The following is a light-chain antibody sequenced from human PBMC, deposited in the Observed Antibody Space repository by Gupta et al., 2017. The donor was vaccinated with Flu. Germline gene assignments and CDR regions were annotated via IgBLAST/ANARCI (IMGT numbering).Light chain of an antibody. V-gene: IGKV1-6*01. CDR1: QGSRND. Sequence: AIHMTQSPSSLSASVGDRVTITCRASQGSRNDLGWYQQKPGKAPKLLIYAASSLQSGVPSRFSGSGSGTDFTLTISSLQPEDFATYYCLQDYNYPWTFGQGTKVEIK. CDR2: AAS. J-gene: IGKJ1*01. CDR3: LQDYNYPWT.